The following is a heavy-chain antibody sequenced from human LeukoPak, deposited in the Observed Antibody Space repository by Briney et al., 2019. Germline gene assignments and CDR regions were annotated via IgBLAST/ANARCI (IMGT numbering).Heavy chain of an antibody. Sequence: GGSLRLSCAASGFTFSDYYMSWIRQAPGKGLEWVSYISSSGSTIYYADSVKGRFTISRDNAKNSLYLQMNSLRAEDMAVYYCARAAIAAARIYYYMDVWGKGTTVTVSS. CDR1: GFTFSDYY. D-gene: IGHD6-13*01. CDR2: ISSSGSTI. CDR3: ARAAIAAARIYYYMDV. V-gene: IGHV3-11*04. J-gene: IGHJ6*03.